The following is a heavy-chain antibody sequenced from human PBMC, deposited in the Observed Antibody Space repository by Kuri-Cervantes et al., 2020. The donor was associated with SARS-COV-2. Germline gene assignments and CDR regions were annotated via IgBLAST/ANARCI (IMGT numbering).Heavy chain of an antibody. J-gene: IGHJ6*02. CDR1: GFTFSSYE. CDR2: ISSSGSTI. CDR3: AREARNIVWDYYYGMDV. V-gene: IGHV3-48*03. Sequence: GGSLRLSCAASGFTFSSYEMNWVRQAPGKGLEWVSYISSSGSTIYYADSVKGRFTISRDNAKNSLYLQMNSLRAEDTAVYYCAREARNIVWDYYYGMDVWGQGTTVTVSS. D-gene: IGHD5-12*01.